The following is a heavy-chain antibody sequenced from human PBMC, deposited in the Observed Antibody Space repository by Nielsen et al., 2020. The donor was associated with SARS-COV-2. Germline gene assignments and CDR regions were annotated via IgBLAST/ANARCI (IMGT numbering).Heavy chain of an antibody. D-gene: IGHD3-10*01. CDR3: ARDRKPMVRGVSFGMDV. CDR1: GFTFSSYS. Sequence: GESLKISCAASGFTFSSYSMNWVRQAPGKGLEWVSYISSSSTIYYADSVKGRFTISRDNAKNSLYLQMNSLRDEDTAVYYCARDRKPMVRGVSFGMDVWGQGTTVTVSS. J-gene: IGHJ6*02. V-gene: IGHV3-48*02. CDR2: ISSSSTI.